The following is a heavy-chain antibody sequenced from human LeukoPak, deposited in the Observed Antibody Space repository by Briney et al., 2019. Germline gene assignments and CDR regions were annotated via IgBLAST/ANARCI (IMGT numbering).Heavy chain of an antibody. CDR1: GITFDDYG. V-gene: IGHV3-23*01. D-gene: IGHD3-10*01. CDR2: ISGSGGST. Sequence: GGSLRLSCAASGITFDDYGMSWVRQAPGKGLEWVSAISGSGGSTYYADSVKGRFTISRDNSKNTLYLQMNSLRAEDTAVYYCAKRVGDMVRGVSYYYYMDVWGKGTTVTISS. J-gene: IGHJ6*03. CDR3: AKRVGDMVRGVSYYYYMDV.